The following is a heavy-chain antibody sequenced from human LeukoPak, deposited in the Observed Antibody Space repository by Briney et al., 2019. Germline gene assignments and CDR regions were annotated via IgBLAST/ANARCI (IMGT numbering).Heavy chain of an antibody. V-gene: IGHV3-7*01. CDR1: GFSFSSYW. CDR2: IKQDGSEK. J-gene: IGHJ4*02. D-gene: IGHD5-18*01. Sequence: PGGSLRLSCAASGFSFSSYWMSWVRQAPGKGLEWVANIKQDGSEKYYVDSVRGRFTISRDNAKNSLYLQMNSLRAEDTAVYYCARVSRYSHGSFDYWGQGTLVTVSS. CDR3: ARVSRYSHGSFDY.